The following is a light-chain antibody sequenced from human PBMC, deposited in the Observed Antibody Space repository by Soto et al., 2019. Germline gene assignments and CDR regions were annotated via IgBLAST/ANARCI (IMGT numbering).Light chain of an antibody. Sequence: EIVLTQSPGTLSLSPGERATLSCRASQSVSSSFLAWYQQKPGQAPRLLIYGASIRATGIPDRFSGSGSGTAFTLTISRVEPEDFAVYYCPQYGSSPWTFGQGTKVEIK. CDR1: QSVSSSF. CDR3: PQYGSSPWT. V-gene: IGKV3-20*01. CDR2: GAS. J-gene: IGKJ1*01.